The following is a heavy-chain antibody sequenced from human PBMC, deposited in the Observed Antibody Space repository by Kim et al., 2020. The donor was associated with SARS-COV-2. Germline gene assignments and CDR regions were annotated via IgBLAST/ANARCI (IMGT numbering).Heavy chain of an antibody. D-gene: IGHD4-4*01. CDR1: GFTFRTYP. V-gene: IGHV3-30-3*01. CDR3: VRARADGYNNIDY. J-gene: IGHJ4*02. Sequence: GGSLRLSCAASGFTFRTYPMHWVRQAPGKGLESVAVTSRDAISEHYADSVKGRFTISRDNFKNTLFLQMNSLRADDTAVYYCVRARADGYNNIDYWGQGTLVTVSS. CDR2: TSRDAISE.